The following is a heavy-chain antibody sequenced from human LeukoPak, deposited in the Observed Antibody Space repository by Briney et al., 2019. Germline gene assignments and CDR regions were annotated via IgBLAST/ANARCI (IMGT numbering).Heavy chain of an antibody. CDR2: IYYSGST. V-gene: IGHV4-59*01. CDR1: GDSISSYY. Sequence: SETLSLTCTVSGDSISSYYWSWIRQPPGKGLEWIGYIYYSGSTDYNPSLKSRVTISVDTSKNQFSLKLSSVTAADTAVYYCARGGTIFPPATYYFDYWGQGTLVTVSP. J-gene: IGHJ4*02. D-gene: IGHD3-9*01. CDR3: ARGGTIFPPATYYFDY.